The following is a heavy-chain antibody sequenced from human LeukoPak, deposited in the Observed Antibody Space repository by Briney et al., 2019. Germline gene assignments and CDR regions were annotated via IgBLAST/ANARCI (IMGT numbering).Heavy chain of an antibody. D-gene: IGHD2-8*01. CDR2: ISHIGST. CDR1: GYSISSGYW. CDR3: ARNGAFSIDY. V-gene: IGHV4-4*02. J-gene: IGHJ4*02. Sequence: SGTLSLTCSVSGYSISSGYWRSWVRQPPGKGLEWIGKISHIGSTNYNPSLKSRVTISGDKSKNHFSLILTSVTAADTAVYYCARNGAFSIDYWGQGTLVTVSS.